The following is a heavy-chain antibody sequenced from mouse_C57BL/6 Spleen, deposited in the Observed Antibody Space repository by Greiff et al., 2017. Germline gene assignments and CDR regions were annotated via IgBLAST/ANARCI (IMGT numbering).Heavy chain of an antibody. Sequence: EVQLQQSGPGLVKPSQSLSLTCSVTGYSITSGYYWNWIRQFPGNKLEWMGDISYDGSNNYNPSLKNRISITRDTSKNQFFLKWNSGTTEDTATYYWARGGIYYYGSSLDYWGQGTTLTVSS. CDR1: GYSITSGYY. D-gene: IGHD1-1*01. CDR3: ARGGIYYYGSSLDY. J-gene: IGHJ2*01. V-gene: IGHV3-6*01. CDR2: ISYDGSN.